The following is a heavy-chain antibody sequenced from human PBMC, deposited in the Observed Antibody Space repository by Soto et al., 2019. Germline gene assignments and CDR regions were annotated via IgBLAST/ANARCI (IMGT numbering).Heavy chain of an antibody. CDR1: GGSFSSHA. CDR3: VLNWMTASTPGRPKKKDYYYYGLNV. D-gene: IGHD3-10*01. V-gene: IGHV1-69*01. J-gene: IGHJ6*02. CDR2: IIPIYGTT. Sequence: QLVQSGAEVKKPGSSVKVSCKASGGSFSSHAVSWLRQAPGQGPEWMGGIIPIYGTTTYAQKFQGRITITADEFTTNAYMELSSLRSEDTAIYYCVLNWMTASTPGRPKKKDYYYYGLNVWGHGTTVIVSS.